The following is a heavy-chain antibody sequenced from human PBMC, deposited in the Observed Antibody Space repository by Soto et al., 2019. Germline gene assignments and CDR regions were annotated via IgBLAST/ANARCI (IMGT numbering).Heavy chain of an antibody. CDR2: TYYRSKWYN. D-gene: IGHD2-15*01. CDR1: GDSVSSNSAA. V-gene: IGHV6-1*01. Sequence: PSQTLSLTCAISGDSVSSNSAAWNWIRQPPSRGLEWLGRTYYRSKWYNDYAVSVKSRITINPDTSKNQFSLQLNSVTPEDTAVYYCARGITCSGGSCYSRYRDDYYYYYMDVWGNGTAVTVSS. J-gene: IGHJ6*03. CDR3: ARGITCSGGSCYSRYRDDYYYYYMDV.